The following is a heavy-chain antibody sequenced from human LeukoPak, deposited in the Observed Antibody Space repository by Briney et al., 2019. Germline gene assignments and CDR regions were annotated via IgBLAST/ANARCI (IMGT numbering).Heavy chain of an antibody. CDR2: ISATGGTT. J-gene: IGHJ4*02. D-gene: IGHD4-17*01. CDR3: AKVHPTTRGDYGDSY. CDR1: GFTFSSYG. V-gene: IGHV3-23*01. Sequence: GGSLRLSCAASGFTFSSYGMSWVRQAPGKGLEWVSAISATGGTTYYADSVKGRFTISRDNSKNTLYLQMNSLRAEDTAVYYCAKVHPTTRGDYGDSYWGQGTLVTVSS.